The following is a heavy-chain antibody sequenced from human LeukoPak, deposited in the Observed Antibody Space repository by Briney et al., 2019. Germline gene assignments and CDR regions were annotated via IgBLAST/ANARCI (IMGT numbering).Heavy chain of an antibody. Sequence: SETLSLTCAVYGGSFSGYSWSWIRQTPGEGLEWVGDINHREITNYNPSLQSRVTISVDASKNQFSLKLSSVTAADTAVYYCARHVRRYDSGNYYNYYYYMDVWGKGSTVTISS. V-gene: IGHV4-34*01. D-gene: IGHD3-10*01. CDR3: ARHVRRYDSGNYYNYYYYMDV. CDR2: INHREIT. J-gene: IGHJ6*03. CDR1: GGSFSGYS.